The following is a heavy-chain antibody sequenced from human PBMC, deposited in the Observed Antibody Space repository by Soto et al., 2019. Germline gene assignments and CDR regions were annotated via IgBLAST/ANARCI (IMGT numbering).Heavy chain of an antibody. V-gene: IGHV1-18*01. CDR3: SRGTSIPASGDY. CDR1: GYTFTNYG. D-gene: IGHD6-6*01. CDR2: VSAYNGER. J-gene: IGHJ4*01. Sequence: QVQLVQSRAEVKKPGASVKVSCKASGYTFTNYGINWVRQAPGQGLEWLGWVSAYNGERRYAQRVQARVIMTTDTSTTTAYIELRSLGSDDTAVYYCSRGTSIPASGDYWGQGTLVTISS.